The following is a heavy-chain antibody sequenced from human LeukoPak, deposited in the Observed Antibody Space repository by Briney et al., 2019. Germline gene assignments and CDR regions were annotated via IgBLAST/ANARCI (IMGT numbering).Heavy chain of an antibody. CDR2: ISSSGGGT. Sequence: GGSLRLSCAASGFTSSSYAMSWVRQAPGKGLEWVSAISSSGGGTYYADSVKGRFTISRDNSKNTLSLQMNSLKAEDTAVYYCAKINSGSYTDYWGQGTLVTVSS. CDR3: AKINSGSYTDY. V-gene: IGHV3-23*01. D-gene: IGHD1-26*01. CDR1: GFTSSSYA. J-gene: IGHJ4*02.